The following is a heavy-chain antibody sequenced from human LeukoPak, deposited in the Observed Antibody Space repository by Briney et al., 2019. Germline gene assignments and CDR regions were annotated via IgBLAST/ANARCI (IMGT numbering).Heavy chain of an antibody. CDR1: GYTFTGYY. D-gene: IGHD3-22*01. CDR2: INPNSGGT. J-gene: IGHJ4*02. V-gene: IGHV1-2*02. CDR3: ARDGHRMYYYDTSAYRFDY. Sequence: ASVKVSCKASGYTFTGYYMHWVRQAPGQGLEWMGWINPNSGGTNYAQKFQGRVTMTRDTSISIAYMELRSLRSDDTAVYYCARDGHRMYYYDTSAYRFDYWGQGTLVTVSS.